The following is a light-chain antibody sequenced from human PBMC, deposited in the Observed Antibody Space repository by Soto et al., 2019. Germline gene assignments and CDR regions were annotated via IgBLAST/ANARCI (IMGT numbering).Light chain of an antibody. J-gene: IGLJ3*02. V-gene: IGLV2-14*01. CDR1: SSDVGVYNY. CDR3: SSYTTSATLV. CDR2: EVS. Sequence: QSVLTQPASVSGSPGQSITISCTGTSSDVGVYNYVSWYQQHPGKAPKLMIYEVSNRPSGVSNRFSGSKSGNTASLTISGLQSEDEADYYGSSYTTSATLVFGGGTKLTVL.